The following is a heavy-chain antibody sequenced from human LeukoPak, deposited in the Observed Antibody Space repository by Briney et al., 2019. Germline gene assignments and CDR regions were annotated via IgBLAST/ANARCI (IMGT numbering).Heavy chain of an antibody. CDR2: INPNSGGT. V-gene: IGHV1-2*02. CDR1: GYTFTGYY. D-gene: IGHD3-10*01. CDR3: ARDRFRAFDAFDI. Sequence: ASVKVSCKASGYTFTGYYMHWVRQAPGQGLEWMGWINPNSGGTNYAQKFQGRVTMTRDTSISTAYMELSRLRSDDTAVHYCARDRFRAFDAFDIWGQGTMVTVSS. J-gene: IGHJ3*02.